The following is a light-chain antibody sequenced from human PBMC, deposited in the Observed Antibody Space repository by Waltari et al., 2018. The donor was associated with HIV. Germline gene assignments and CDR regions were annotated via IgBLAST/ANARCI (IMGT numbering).Light chain of an antibody. CDR1: SFNNANNF. CDR3: GTWDNSLSVWV. J-gene: IGLJ3*02. V-gene: IGLV1-51*01. Sequence: QSVLTQPPSVSAAPGPKVTISCSGSSFNNANNFVSWYQQFPGTAPKLLIYDNNKRPSGIPDRFSGSKSGTSATLGITGLQTGDEAHYYCGTWDNSLSVWVFGGGTKVTVL. CDR2: DNN.